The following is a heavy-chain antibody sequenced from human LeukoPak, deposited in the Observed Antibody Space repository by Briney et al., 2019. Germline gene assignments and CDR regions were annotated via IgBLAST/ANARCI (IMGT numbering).Heavy chain of an antibody. Sequence: AGGSLRLSCAASGFTFSDFFMSWIRQAPGKGLEWVAYISGSGTTIFYADSVRGRFTISRDNSKNTLYLQMNSLRAEDTAVYYCANGGAADKRQYYWGQGTLVTVSS. J-gene: IGHJ4*02. V-gene: IGHV3-11*01. CDR1: GFTFSDFF. D-gene: IGHD6-13*01. CDR2: ISGSGTTI. CDR3: ANGGAADKRQYY.